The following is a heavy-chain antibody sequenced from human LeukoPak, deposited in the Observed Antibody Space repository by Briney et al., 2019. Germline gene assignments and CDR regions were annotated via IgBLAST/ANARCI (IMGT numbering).Heavy chain of an antibody. CDR3: AKDLLRIYWRTFDS. J-gene: IGHJ4*02. CDR2: ISVNGGST. Sequence: GGSLRLSCAASGFTFSSYAMRWVRQAPGKGLEWVSGISVNGGSTYYADSVKGRFTISRDNSKNTLYLQMTNLRAEDTAVYFCAKDLLRIYWRTFDSWGQGALVIVSS. D-gene: IGHD3-10*01. V-gene: IGHV3-23*01. CDR1: GFTFSSYA.